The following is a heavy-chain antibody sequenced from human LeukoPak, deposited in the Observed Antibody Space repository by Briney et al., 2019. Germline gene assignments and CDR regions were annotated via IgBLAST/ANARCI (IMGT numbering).Heavy chain of an antibody. Sequence: PGGTLRLSCATSGFTFSDHYMTWIRQAPGKGLETVSYIYNGGDTIYYADSVRGRFTISRDNAKSSLYLQMNSLRAEDTAVYYCARGHWGLDYWGRGTLVTVSS. J-gene: IGHJ4*02. CDR1: GFTFSDHY. CDR2: IYNGGDTI. CDR3: ARGHWGLDY. D-gene: IGHD7-27*01. V-gene: IGHV3-11*04.